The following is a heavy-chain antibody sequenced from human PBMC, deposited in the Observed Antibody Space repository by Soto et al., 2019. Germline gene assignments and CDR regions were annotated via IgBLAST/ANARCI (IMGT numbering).Heavy chain of an antibody. CDR2: IWHDGNNK. J-gene: IGHJ6*02. D-gene: IGHD1-26*01. CDR3: ASDLVGASDSYGLDV. V-gene: IGHV3-33*01. Sequence: QVHLVESGGGVVQPGRSPRLSCAASGFTFSNYGMHWVRQAPGKGLEWVAIIWHDGNNKYYADSVRGRFIISRDNSKNRLYLQMNSLRAEDTAVYYCASDLVGASDSYGLDVWGQGTPVTVSS. CDR1: GFTFSNYG.